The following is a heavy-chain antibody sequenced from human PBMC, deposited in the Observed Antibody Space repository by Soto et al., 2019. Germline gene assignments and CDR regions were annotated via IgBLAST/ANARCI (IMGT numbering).Heavy chain of an antibody. CDR3: ARDRRKWELRDHYYYGMDV. CDR1: GFTFSSYG. J-gene: IGHJ6*02. Sequence: PGGSLRLSCAASGFTFSSYGMHWVRQAPGKGLEWVAVIWYDGSNKYYADSVKGRFTISSDNSKNTLYLQMNSLRAEDTAVYYCARDRRKWELRDHYYYGMDVWGQGTTVTV. CDR2: IWYDGSNK. V-gene: IGHV3-33*01. D-gene: IGHD1-26*01.